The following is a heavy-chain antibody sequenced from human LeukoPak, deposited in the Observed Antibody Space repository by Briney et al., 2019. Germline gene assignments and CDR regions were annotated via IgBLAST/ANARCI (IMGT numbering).Heavy chain of an antibody. CDR2: IYYSGST. J-gene: IGHJ3*02. CDR1: GGSISSYY. Sequence: SETLSLTCTVSGGSISSYYWSWIRQPPGKGLEWIGYIYYSGSTNYNPSLKSRVTISVDTSKNQFSLKLSSVTAADTAVYYCARVGDGIAVAVYALDIWGQGTMVTVSS. CDR3: ARVGDGIAVAVYALDI. V-gene: IGHV4-59*01. D-gene: IGHD6-19*01.